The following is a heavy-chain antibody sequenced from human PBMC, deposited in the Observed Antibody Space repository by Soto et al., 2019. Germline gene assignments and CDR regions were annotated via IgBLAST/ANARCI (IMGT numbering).Heavy chain of an antibody. CDR2: INPNSGGT. Sequence: ASGKVSCKASGYTFTGYYIHWVRQAPGQGLQWMGWINPNSGGTNYAQKFQGRVTMTRDTSISTAYMDLSSLRFDDTAVYYCARGAAALMDVWGQGTTVTVSS. CDR1: GYTFTGYY. D-gene: IGHD6-13*01. J-gene: IGHJ6*02. CDR3: ARGAAALMDV. V-gene: IGHV1-2*02.